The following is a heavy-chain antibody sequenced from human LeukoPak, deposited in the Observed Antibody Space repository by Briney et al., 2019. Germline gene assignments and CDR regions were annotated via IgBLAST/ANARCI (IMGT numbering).Heavy chain of an antibody. Sequence: GESLKISCXGSGYSFTSYWIGWVRQMPGKGLEWMGIIYPGDSDTRYSPSFQGQVTISADKSISTAYLQWSSLKASDTAMYYCASTYYYDSSGSSDAFDIWGQGTMVTVSS. V-gene: IGHV5-51*01. CDR3: ASTYYYDSSGSSDAFDI. D-gene: IGHD3-22*01. J-gene: IGHJ3*02. CDR1: GYSFTSYW. CDR2: IYPGDSDT.